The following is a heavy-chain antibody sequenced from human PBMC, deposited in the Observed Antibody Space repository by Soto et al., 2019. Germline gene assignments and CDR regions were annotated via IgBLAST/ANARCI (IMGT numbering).Heavy chain of an antibody. J-gene: IGHJ4*02. CDR1: GDSITSGGYF. V-gene: IGHV4-31*03. D-gene: IGHD3-16*01. CDR3: ARAPTGE. Sequence: PSETLSLTCTVSGDSITSGGYFWSWIRQHPVKGLEWIGYIYHSGITYYKPSLRGRVSMSVDTSKNQFSLELTSVTVADTAVYYCARAPTGEWGQGTLVTVSS. CDR2: IYHSGIT.